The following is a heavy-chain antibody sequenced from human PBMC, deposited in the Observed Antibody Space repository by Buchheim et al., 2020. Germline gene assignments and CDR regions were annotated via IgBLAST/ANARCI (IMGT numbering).Heavy chain of an antibody. Sequence: EVQLVESGGGLVKPGGSLRLSCAASGFTFSNAWMSWVRQAPGKGLEWVGRIKSKTDGGTTDYAAPVKGRFTIHRDDSKNTLYLQMNSLKTEDTAVYYCTTGMGVVPEDYYYYYGMDVWGQGTT. V-gene: IGHV3-15*01. D-gene: IGHD3-3*01. CDR1: GFTFSNAW. CDR3: TTGMGVVPEDYYYYYGMDV. CDR2: IKSKTDGGTT. J-gene: IGHJ6*02.